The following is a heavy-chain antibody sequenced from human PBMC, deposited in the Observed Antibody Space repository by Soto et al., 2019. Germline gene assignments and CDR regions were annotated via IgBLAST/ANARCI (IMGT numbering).Heavy chain of an antibody. V-gene: IGHV4-31*03. J-gene: IGHJ4*02. CDR2: IYYSGST. Sequence: KASETLSLTCTVSGGSISSGGYYWSWIRQHPGKGLEWIGYIYYSGSTYYNPSLKSRVTISVDTSKNQFSLKLSSVTAADTAVYYCARAFYDSSGYHEIFDYWGQGTLVTVSS. D-gene: IGHD3-22*01. CDR1: GGSISSGGYY. CDR3: ARAFYDSSGYHEIFDY.